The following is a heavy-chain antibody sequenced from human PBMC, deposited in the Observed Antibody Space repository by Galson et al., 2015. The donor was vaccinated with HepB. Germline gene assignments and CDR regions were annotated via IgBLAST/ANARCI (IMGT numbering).Heavy chain of an antibody. D-gene: IGHD3-10*01. CDR2: ISSNGGST. J-gene: IGHJ4*02. CDR3: ARDPGDLGTFDY. CDR1: GFTFSSYA. V-gene: IGHV3-64*01. Sequence: SLRLSCAASGFTFSSYAMHWVRQAPGKGLEYVSAISSNGGSTYYANSVKGRFTISRDNSKNTLYLQMNSLRAEDTAVYYCARDPGDLGTFDYWGQGTLVTVSS.